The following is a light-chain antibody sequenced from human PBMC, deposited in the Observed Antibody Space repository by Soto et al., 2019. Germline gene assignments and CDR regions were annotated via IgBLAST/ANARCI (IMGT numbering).Light chain of an antibody. J-gene: IGKJ1*01. Sequence: DIPMTQSPSSLSASVGDRVTISCRASQSISTYLNWYQQKPGTAPKLLIYRASSVKSGVPPSFSGSGSGRDVTLTISSLRPEDIANYFGQLSYSSPPWTFGQGTKVEVK. V-gene: IGKV1-39*01. CDR1: QSISTY. CDR3: QLSYSSPPWT. CDR2: RAS.